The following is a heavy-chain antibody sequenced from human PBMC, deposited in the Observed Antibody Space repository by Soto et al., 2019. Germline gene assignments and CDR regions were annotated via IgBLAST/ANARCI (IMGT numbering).Heavy chain of an antibody. Sequence: NPSETLSLTCAVSGVSISSGNWWTWARQTPQRGLEYIGEIFHDGTANYYPSFERRVAISVDTSKNQFSLKLTSVTAADTAIYFCARLVYDTRLNYMYFDFWGQGALVTVSS. CDR2: IFHDGTA. CDR1: GVSISSGNW. D-gene: IGHD3-10*01. V-gene: IGHV4-4*02. CDR3: ARLVYDTRLNYMYFDF. J-gene: IGHJ4*02.